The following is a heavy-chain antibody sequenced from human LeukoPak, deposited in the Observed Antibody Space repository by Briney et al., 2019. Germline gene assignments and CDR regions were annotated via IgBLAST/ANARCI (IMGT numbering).Heavy chain of an antibody. CDR3: ARVSSGFYGDNWFDP. CDR2: IIPIFGTA. V-gene: IGHV1-69*06. CDR1: GGTFSSYA. Sequence: GASVKVSCKASGGTFSSYAISWVRQAPGQGLEWMGGIIPIFGTANYAQKFQGRVTITADKSTSTAYMELSSLRSEDTAVYYCARVSSGFYGDNWFDPWGQGTLVTVSS. J-gene: IGHJ5*02. D-gene: IGHD4-17*01.